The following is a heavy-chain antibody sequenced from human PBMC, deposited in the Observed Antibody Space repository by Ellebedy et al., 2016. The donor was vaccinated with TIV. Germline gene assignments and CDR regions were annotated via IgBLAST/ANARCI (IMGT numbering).Heavy chain of an antibody. CDR3: ARDRSSGRAFDY. CDR2: INHTGNT. J-gene: IGHJ4*02. V-gene: IGHV4-34*01. CDR1: GGSFSDYH. D-gene: IGHD6-19*01. Sequence: MPSETLSLTCAVYGGSFSDYHWTWIRQPPGKGREWIGEINHTGNTNYNPSLKSRVTISVVTSRNQFSLKLTSVTAADTAVYYCARDRSSGRAFDYWGQGTLVTVSS.